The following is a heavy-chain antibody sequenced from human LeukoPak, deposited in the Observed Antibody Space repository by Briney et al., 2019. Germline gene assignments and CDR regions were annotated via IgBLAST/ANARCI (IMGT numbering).Heavy chain of an antibody. V-gene: IGHV3-33*01. J-gene: IGHJ4*02. CDR1: GFTFSSYG. Sequence: GGSLRLSCAASGFTFSSYGMHWVRQAPGKGLEWVAVIWYDGSNQHFADSVEGRFTISRDNSKNTLYLQMNSLRAEDTVVYYCARDLRAYYYDTSGYYLDCWGQGTLVTVSS. CDR3: ARDLRAYYYDTSGYYLDC. D-gene: IGHD3-22*01. CDR2: IWYDGSNQ.